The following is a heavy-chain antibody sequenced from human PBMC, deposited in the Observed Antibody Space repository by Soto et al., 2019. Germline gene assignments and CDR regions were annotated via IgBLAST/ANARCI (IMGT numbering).Heavy chain of an antibody. V-gene: IGHV1-69*13. CDR3: GLRYFDWLSHSHYYYYGMDV. CDR1: GGTFSSYA. Sequence: GASVKVSCKASGGTFSSYAISWVRQAPGQGLEWMGGIIPIFGTANYAQKFQGRVTITADESTSTAYMELSSLRSEDTAVYYCGLRYFDWLSHSHYYYYGMDVWGQGTTVTVSS. J-gene: IGHJ6*02. D-gene: IGHD3-9*01. CDR2: IIPIFGTA.